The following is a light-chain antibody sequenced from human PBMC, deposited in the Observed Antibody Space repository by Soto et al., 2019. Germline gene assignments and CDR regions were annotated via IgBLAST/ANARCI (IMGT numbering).Light chain of an antibody. J-gene: IGLJ1*01. Sequence: QSVLTQPASVSGSPGQSITISCTGTSSDVSGYDFVSWFQQHPGKAPKLMIYDVTNRPSGVSDRFSGSKSANTASLTISGLQAEDEADYYCSSYTSSSTLEVFGTGTKVTVL. CDR2: DVT. V-gene: IGLV2-14*03. CDR1: SSDVSGYDF. CDR3: SSYTSSSTLEV.